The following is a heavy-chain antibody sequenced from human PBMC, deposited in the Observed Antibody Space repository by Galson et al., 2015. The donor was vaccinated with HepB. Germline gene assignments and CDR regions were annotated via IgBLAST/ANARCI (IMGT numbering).Heavy chain of an antibody. CDR2: IYPGDSDT. CDR1: GYSFTSYW. Sequence: QSGAEVKKPGESLKISCKGSGYSFTSYWIGWVRQMPGKGLEWMGLIYPGDSDTRYSPSFQGQVTISADKSISTAYLQWSSLKASDTAMYYCARLPYSSSSIGWFDPWGQGTLVTVSS. V-gene: IGHV5-51*03. CDR3: ARLPYSSSSIGWFDP. J-gene: IGHJ5*02. D-gene: IGHD6-6*01.